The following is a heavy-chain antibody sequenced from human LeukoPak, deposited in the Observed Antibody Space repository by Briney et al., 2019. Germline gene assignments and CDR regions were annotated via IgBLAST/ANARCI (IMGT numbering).Heavy chain of an antibody. Sequence: SETLSLTCTVSGGSISSYYWSWIRQPPGKGLEWIGYIYYSGSTNYNPSLKSRVTISVDTSKNQFSLKLSSVTAADTAVYYCARMVLAAAGTHYAFDIWGQGTMVTVSS. CDR2: IYYSGST. J-gene: IGHJ3*02. D-gene: IGHD6-13*01. CDR3: ARMVLAAAGTHYAFDI. V-gene: IGHV4-59*01. CDR1: GGSISSYY.